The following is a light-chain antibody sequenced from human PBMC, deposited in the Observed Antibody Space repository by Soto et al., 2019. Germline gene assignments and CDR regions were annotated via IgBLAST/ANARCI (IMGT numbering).Light chain of an antibody. Sequence: DIQITQSPSSLSASVGDRVTITCRASQTINTYLNWYQQKPGKAPKLLIQAASSLQSGVPSRFSGSGSGTDFTLTISSLQPEDFATYYCQQSYRAPLTFGPGTKVDIK. CDR1: QTINTY. V-gene: IGKV1-39*01. CDR2: AAS. CDR3: QQSYRAPLT. J-gene: IGKJ3*01.